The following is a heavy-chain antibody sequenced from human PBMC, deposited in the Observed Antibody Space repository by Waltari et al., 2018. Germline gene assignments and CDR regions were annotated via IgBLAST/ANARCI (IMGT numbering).Heavy chain of an antibody. CDR2: INSDGSST. J-gene: IGHJ6*02. D-gene: IGHD6-19*01. CDR3: ARVATKTYSSPVPGRPYYYGMDV. CDR1: GFTFSRYW. Sequence: EEQLVESGGGLAQPGESLRLSCAASGFTFSRYWMDWVRQAPGKGLVWVSRINSDGSSTTYADSVKGRFTISRDNAKNTLYVQMNRLRAKDTAVYYCARVATKTYSSPVPGRPYYYGMDVWGQGTTVTVSS. V-gene: IGHV3-74*01.